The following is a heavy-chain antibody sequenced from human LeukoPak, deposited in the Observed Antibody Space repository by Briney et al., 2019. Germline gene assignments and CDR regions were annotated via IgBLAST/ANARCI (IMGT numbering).Heavy chain of an antibody. Sequence: GGSLRLSCAASGFTFDDYAMHWVRQAPGKGLEWVSGISWNSGSIVYADSVKGRFTISRDNAKNSLYLQMNSLRAEDTAVYYCARVRSSGPIDYWGQGTLVTVSS. V-gene: IGHV3-9*01. CDR2: ISWNSGSI. D-gene: IGHD3-22*01. CDR3: ARVRSSGPIDY. CDR1: GFTFDDYA. J-gene: IGHJ4*02.